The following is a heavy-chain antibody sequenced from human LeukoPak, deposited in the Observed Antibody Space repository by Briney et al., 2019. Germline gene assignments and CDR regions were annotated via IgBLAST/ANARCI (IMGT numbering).Heavy chain of an antibody. CDR2: IYYSGST. V-gene: IGHV4-59*08. CDR3: ARHAHLYYSYYGMDV. CDR1: GGSISSYY. J-gene: IGHJ6*02. Sequence: SETLSLTCTVSGGSISSYYWSWIRQPPGKGLEWIGYIYYSGSTNYNPSLKSRVTISVDTSKNQFSLKLSSVTAADTAVYYCARHAHLYYSYYGMDVWGQGTTVTVSS.